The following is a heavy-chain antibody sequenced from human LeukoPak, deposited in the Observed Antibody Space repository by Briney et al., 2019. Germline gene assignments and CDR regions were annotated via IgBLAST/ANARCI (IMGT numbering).Heavy chain of an antibody. J-gene: IGHJ5*02. V-gene: IGHV3-30-3*01. D-gene: IGHD2-15*01. Sequence: SGGSLTLSCAASGFTFSNVPMNWVRQPPGRGLEWVAVMSYDGSRKSYVDSVRGRFTSSRDNSKCTLYLQRDNLRAEDRAVYYCARDLLTALGYCSGGSCFSNWFDPWGQETLVAVSS. CDR3: ARDLLTALGYCSGGSCFSNWFDP. CDR2: MSYDGSRK. CDR1: GFTFSNVP.